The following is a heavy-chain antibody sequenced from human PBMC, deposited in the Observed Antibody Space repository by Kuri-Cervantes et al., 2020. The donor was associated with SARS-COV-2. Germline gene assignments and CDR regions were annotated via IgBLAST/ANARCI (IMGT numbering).Heavy chain of an antibody. CDR2: ITDEGADT. Sequence: GESLKISCAGSRFTFSSFAMAWVRQAPGKGLEWISDITDEGADTYFADSVKGRFTISRDNSKYSLTLQMSSLRAEDTAIYYCVKCSAASHPCYLDYWGQGTLVTRLL. V-gene: IGHV3-23*01. J-gene: IGHJ4*03. D-gene: IGHD3-10*02. CDR3: VKCSAASHPCYLDY. CDR1: RFTFSSFA.